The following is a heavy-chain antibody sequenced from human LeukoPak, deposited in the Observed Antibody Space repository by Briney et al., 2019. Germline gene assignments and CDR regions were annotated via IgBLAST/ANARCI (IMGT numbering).Heavy chain of an antibody. V-gene: IGHV3-53*01. J-gene: IGHJ4*02. CDR2: LYSGGST. Sequence: PGGSLRLSCAASGFTVSSNYMNWVRQAPGKGLEWVSVLYSGGSTYYADSVKGRFTISRDNSKNTLYLQMNSLRAEDTAVYYCAREGATTAFDYWGQGTLVSVSS. CDR1: GFTVSSNY. D-gene: IGHD1-26*01. CDR3: AREGATTAFDY.